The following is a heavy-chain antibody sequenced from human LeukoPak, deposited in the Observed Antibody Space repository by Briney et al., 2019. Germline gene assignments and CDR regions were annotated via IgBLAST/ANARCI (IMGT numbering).Heavy chain of an antibody. Sequence: PGGSLRLSCAASGFTFSSYGMHWVRQAPGKGLEWVAVIWYDGSNKYYADSVKGRFTISRDNSKNTLYLQMNSLRAEDTAVYYCARDGSGTNGDAFDIWGQGTMVTVSS. CDR2: IWYDGSNK. J-gene: IGHJ3*02. CDR3: ARDGSGTNGDAFDI. CDR1: GFTFSSYG. V-gene: IGHV3-33*01. D-gene: IGHD3-10*01.